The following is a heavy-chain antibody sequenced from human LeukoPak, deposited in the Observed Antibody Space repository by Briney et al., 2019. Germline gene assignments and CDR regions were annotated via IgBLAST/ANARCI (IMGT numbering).Heavy chain of an antibody. CDR1: GFTFSRHA. CDR3: AKDVYYYDSSSGSLGY. V-gene: IGHV3-23*01. D-gene: IGHD3-22*01. Sequence: PGRSLRFSCAASGFTFSRHAMHWVRQAPGKGLEWVSAISGSGGSTYYADSVKGRFTISRDNSKNTLYLQMNSLRAEDTAVYYCAKDVYYYDSSSGSLGYWGQGTLVTVSS. CDR2: ISGSGGST. J-gene: IGHJ4*02.